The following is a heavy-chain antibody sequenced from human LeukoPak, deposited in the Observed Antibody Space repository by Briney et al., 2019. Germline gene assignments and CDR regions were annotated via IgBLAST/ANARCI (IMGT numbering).Heavy chain of an antibody. Sequence: TSVKVSCKASGYTFTSYGISWVRQDPGQGLEWMGWISAYNGNTNYAQKLQGRVTMTTDASTSTAYMELRSLRSDDTAVYYCARGLTRYDFWSGYLVDYFDYWGQGTLVTVSS. CDR3: ARGLTRYDFWSGYLVDYFDY. CDR1: GYTFTSYG. V-gene: IGHV1-18*01. CDR2: ISAYNGNT. D-gene: IGHD3-3*01. J-gene: IGHJ4*02.